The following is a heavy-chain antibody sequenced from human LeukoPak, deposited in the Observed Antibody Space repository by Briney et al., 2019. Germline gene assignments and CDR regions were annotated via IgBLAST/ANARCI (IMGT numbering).Heavy chain of an antibody. CDR1: GFTFSSYW. Sequence: GGSLRLSCAASGFTFSSYWMNWVRQAPGKGLVWVSRIASDGSSTTYADSVKGRFSISRDNAKNTLYLQMNSLRVEDTAVYYCAREAVAGRRGFDYWGQGTLVTVSS. D-gene: IGHD6-19*01. V-gene: IGHV3-74*01. CDR2: IASDGSST. J-gene: IGHJ4*02. CDR3: AREAVAGRRGFDY.